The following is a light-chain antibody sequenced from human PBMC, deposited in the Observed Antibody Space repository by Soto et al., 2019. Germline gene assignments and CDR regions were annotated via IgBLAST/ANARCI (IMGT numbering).Light chain of an antibody. J-gene: IGKJ1*01. CDR3: QQYSTSWT. CDR1: QSISSW. CDR2: DVS. Sequence: DIQMTQSPSTLSASVGDRVTITCRASQSISSWLAWYQQKPGKAPKLLIYDVSTLESGVPSRFSGSGSGTQFTLTISGLQPDDFATYYCQQYSTSWTFGQGTKVDIK. V-gene: IGKV1-5*01.